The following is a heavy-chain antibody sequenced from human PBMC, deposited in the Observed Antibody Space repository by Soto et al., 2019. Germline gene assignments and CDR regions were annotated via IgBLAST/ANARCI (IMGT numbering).Heavy chain of an antibody. CDR1: GLTFSNDA. CDR2: ISNDGSSK. J-gene: IGHJ4*02. D-gene: IGHD2-2*01. V-gene: IGHV3-30-3*01. Sequence: GGSLRLSCAASGLTFSNDAMHWVRQAPGKGLDWVAVISNDGSSKYDADSVKGRFTISRDNSQNTLYLQMNNLRAEDTAVYYCARGGDCSSTSCYRAFDYWGQGTLVTVSS. CDR3: ARGGDCSSTSCYRAFDY.